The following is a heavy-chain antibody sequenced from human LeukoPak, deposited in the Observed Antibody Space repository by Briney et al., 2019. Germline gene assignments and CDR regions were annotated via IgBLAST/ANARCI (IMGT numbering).Heavy chain of an antibody. J-gene: IGHJ4*02. CDR1: EFTFSSYA. CDR2: LPPDGSYQ. D-gene: IGHD6-13*01. V-gene: IGHV3-30*04. CDR3: ARGLHDRSWYGAH. Sequence: GGSLRLSCAASEFTFSSYAMSWVRQAPGKGLEWVALLPPDGSYQYYADSLKGRFTISRDNFKNALYLQMNSLRLEDTAVYYCARGLHDRSWYGAHWGQGTLLSVSS.